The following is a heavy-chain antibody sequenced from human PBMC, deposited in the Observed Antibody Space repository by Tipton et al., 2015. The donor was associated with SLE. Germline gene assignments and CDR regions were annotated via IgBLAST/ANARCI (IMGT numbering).Heavy chain of an antibody. CDR1: GFTFSTYA. CDR3: ATLSGRDM. Sequence: SLRLSCAASGFTFSTYAVYWVRQAPGKGLEWVAAISYDGTTESYADSVKGRFTISRDNSKNTLYLQMNSLRAEDTAVYYCATLSGRDMWGQGTMVTVPS. D-gene: IGHD6-19*01. CDR2: ISYDGTTE. J-gene: IGHJ3*01. V-gene: IGHV3-30*04.